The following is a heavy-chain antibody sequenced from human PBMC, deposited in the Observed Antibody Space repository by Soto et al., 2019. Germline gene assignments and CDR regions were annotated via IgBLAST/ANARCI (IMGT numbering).Heavy chain of an antibody. CDR3: ARQKNYYMDV. CDR2: INHSGST. CDR1: GGSISSYY. Sequence: SETLSLTCTVSGGSISSYYWSWIRQPPGKGLEWIGEINHSGSTNYNPSLKSRVTISVDTSKNQFSLKLSSVTAADTAVYYCARQKNYYMDVWGKGTTVTVSS. J-gene: IGHJ6*03. V-gene: IGHV4-59*08.